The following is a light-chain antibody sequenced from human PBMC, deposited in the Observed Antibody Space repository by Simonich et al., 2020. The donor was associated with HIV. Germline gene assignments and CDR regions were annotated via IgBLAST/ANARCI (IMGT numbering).Light chain of an antibody. V-gene: IGLV1-40*01. J-gene: IGLJ2*01. Sequence: QSVLTQPPSVSGAPGQRVTIACTGSSSNIGAGYDVLWYQQLPGTAPKLLIYGTTNRPSGVPVRFSGSKSGTSASLAISGLRSEDEADYYCAAWDDSLSGWVFGGGTKLTVL. CDR3: AAWDDSLSGWV. CDR1: SSNIGAGYD. CDR2: GTT.